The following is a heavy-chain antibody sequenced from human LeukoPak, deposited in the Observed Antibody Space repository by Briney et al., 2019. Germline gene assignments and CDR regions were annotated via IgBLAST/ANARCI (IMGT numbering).Heavy chain of an antibody. J-gene: IGHJ4*02. V-gene: IGHV4-61*01. CDR2: IYYSGST. CDR1: GGSISSSSYY. CDR3: ARENEQNFDY. D-gene: IGHD1/OR15-1a*01. Sequence: SETLSLTCTVSGGSISSSSYYWGWIRQPPGKGLEWIGYIYYSGSTNYNPSLKSRVTISVDTSKNQFSLKLSSVTAADTVVYYCARENEQNFDYWGQGALVTVSS.